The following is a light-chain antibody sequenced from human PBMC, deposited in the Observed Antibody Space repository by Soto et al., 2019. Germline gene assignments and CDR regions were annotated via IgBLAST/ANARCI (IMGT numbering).Light chain of an antibody. CDR3: SPYTVISTLV. CDR1: SSDLGGYNY. Sequence: QSALSQPASVSGSPGQSITISCTGTSSDLGGYNYVSWYQQHPGKAPKLMIYDVTNRPSGVSNRFSGSKSGNTASLTISGLQAEDEADYYCSPYTVISTLVFGTGTKLTVL. J-gene: IGLJ1*01. CDR2: DVT. V-gene: IGLV2-14*03.